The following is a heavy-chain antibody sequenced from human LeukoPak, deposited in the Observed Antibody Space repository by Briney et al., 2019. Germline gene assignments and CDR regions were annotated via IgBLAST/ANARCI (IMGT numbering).Heavy chain of an antibody. J-gene: IGHJ6*02. CDR3: ARSPRRLGYCSGGSCYYYYGMDV. D-gene: IGHD2-15*01. V-gene: IGHV4-34*01. CDR2: INHSGST. CDR1: GESFSVYY. Sequence: PSETLSLTCALSGESFSVYYWSGIRHPPGKGREWSGEINHSGSTKYMPTLKSRVTISVDTSKIQCSLKLSSVTAADTAVYYCARSPRRLGYCSGGSCYYYYGMDVWGQGTTVTVSS.